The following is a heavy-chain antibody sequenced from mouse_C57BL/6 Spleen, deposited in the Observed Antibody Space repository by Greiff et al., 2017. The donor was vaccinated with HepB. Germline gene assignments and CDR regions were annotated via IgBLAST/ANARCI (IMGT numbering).Heavy chain of an antibody. CDR3: ARYPHYYGSSYGYFDV. D-gene: IGHD1-1*01. Sequence: VQLQQPGAELVMPGASVKLSCKASGYTFTSYWITWVKQRPGQGLEWIGDIYPGSGSTNYNEKFKSKATLTVDTSSSTAYMQLSSLTSEDSAVYYCARYPHYYGSSYGYFDVWGTGTTVTVSS. CDR2: IYPGSGST. V-gene: IGHV1-55*01. CDR1: GYTFTSYW. J-gene: IGHJ1*03.